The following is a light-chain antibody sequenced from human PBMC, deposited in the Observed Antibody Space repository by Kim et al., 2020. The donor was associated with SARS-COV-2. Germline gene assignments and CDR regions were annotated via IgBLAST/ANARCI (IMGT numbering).Light chain of an antibody. V-gene: IGLV3-9*01. CDR2: RDS. Sequence: SYELTQPLSVSVALGQTARITCGGNNIGSKNVHWYQQMPCQAPVLVIYRDSNRPSGIPERFSGSNSGNTATLTISRAQAGDEADSYCQVWDSSTWVFVGG. CDR1: NIGSKN. CDR3: QVWDSSTWV. J-gene: IGLJ3*02.